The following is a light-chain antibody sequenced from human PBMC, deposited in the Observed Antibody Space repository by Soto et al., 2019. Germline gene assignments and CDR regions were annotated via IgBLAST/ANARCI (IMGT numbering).Light chain of an antibody. V-gene: IGLV2-14*01. CDR1: SSDVGDYNY. CDR3: SSYSSSGTLYV. CDR2: DVS. J-gene: IGLJ1*01. Sequence: QSALTQPASVSGSPGQSITISCTGSSSDVGDYNYVAWYQQHPDKAPKLMIFDVSSRPSGVSNRFSGSKSGNTASLTISGLQAEDEADYFCSSYSSSGTLYVFGPGTKLTVL.